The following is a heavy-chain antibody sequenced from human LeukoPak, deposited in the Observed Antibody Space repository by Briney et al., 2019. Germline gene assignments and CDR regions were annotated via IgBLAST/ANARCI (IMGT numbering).Heavy chain of an antibody. V-gene: IGHV1-58*01. CDR3: AAANYDILTDYYYYGMDV. D-gene: IGHD3-9*01. J-gene: IGHJ6*04. Sequence: ASVKVSCKASGFTFTSSAVQWVRQARGQRLEWIGWIVVCSGNTNYAQKFQERVTITRDMSTSTAYMELSSLRSEDTAVYYCAAANYDILTDYYYYGMDVWGKGTTVTVSS. CDR2: IVVCSGNT. CDR1: GFTFTSSA.